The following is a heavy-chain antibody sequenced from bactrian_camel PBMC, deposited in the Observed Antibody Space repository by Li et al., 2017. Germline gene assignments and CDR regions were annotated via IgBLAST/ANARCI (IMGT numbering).Heavy chain of an antibody. D-gene: IGHD3*01. CDR2: IDPSETT. CDR3: AADSRADICGRSLGNRPGFHY. V-gene: IGHV3S53*01. CDR1: TLVDSNTD. Sequence: HVQLVESGGGSVQAGGSLTLSCATQTLVDSNTDMGWFRRAPGKEREGVAVIDPSETTTYADSVKGRFIISRDTYKNTLYLQMDSLQPEDTAMYHCAADSRADICGRSLGNRPGFHYWGQGTQVTVS. J-gene: IGHJ4*01.